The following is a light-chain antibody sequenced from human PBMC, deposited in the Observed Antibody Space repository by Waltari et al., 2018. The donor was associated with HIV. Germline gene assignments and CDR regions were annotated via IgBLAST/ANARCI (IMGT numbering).Light chain of an antibody. J-gene: IGKJ2*01. CDR3: QQYDSSVPGYT. V-gene: IGKV3-20*01. Sequence: IVLTQSPGTLSLSPGETATLVCRASQNVNSNFLPWYQQKPGHAPRLLVYGASNRDTGIPDRFTGSGSGTDFTLTISRLEPEDFAVYYCQQYDSSVPGYTFGQGTKLEIK. CDR1: QNVNSNF. CDR2: GAS.